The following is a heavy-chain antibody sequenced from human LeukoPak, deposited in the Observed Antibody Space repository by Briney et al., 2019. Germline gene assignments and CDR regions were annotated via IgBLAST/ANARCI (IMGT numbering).Heavy chain of an antibody. J-gene: IGHJ3*02. CDR2: ISYSGNT. V-gene: IGHV4-39*01. D-gene: IGHD2-15*01. CDR3: ARHCCSAPSKRVFDI. CDR1: GGSIISSDYH. Sequence: SETLSLTCTVSGGSIISSDYHWGWVRQPPGKGLEWIGTISYSGNTDYNPSLRSRVTISVDTSNNQFSLRLGSVTAADTAIYHCARHCCSAPSKRVFDIWGQGAMVTVSS.